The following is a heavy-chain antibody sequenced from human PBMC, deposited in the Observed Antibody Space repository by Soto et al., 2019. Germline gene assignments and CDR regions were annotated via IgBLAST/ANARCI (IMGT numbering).Heavy chain of an antibody. CDR2: INPNSGGT. V-gene: IGHV1-2*04. J-gene: IGHJ6*02. D-gene: IGHD6-13*01. CDR3: ARDTPPGIAAAGRNYYGMDV. CDR1: GYTFTGYY. Sequence: ASVKVSCKASGYTFTGYYMHWVRQAPGQGLEWMGWINPNSGGTNYAQKFQGWVTMTRDTSISTAYMELSRLRSDDTAVYYCARDTPPGIAAAGRNYYGMDVWGQGTTVTVS.